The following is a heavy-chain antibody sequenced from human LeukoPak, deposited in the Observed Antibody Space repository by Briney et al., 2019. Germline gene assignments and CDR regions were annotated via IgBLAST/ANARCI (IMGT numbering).Heavy chain of an antibody. Sequence: GASVKVSCKASGYTFTSYDISWVRQATGQGLEWMGWMNPNSGNTGYAQKFQGRVTMTRNTSISTAYMELSSLRSEDTAVYYCARGLTSLKIYFDWLLGFDPWGQGTLVTVSS. V-gene: IGHV1-8*01. CDR1: GYTFTSYD. D-gene: IGHD3-9*01. CDR2: MNPNSGNT. J-gene: IGHJ5*02. CDR3: ARGLTSLKIYFDWLLGFDP.